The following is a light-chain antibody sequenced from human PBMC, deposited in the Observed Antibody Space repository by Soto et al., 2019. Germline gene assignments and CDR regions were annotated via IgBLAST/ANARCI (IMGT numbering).Light chain of an antibody. CDR3: QSYDSSLSVV. Sequence: QSVLTQPPSVSGAPGQRVTISCTGSGSTIGAGYDVHWYQQLPGTAPRLLIYDNTNRPSGVPDRFPGSKSGTSASLAISGLQAEDEADYYCQSYDSSLSVVFGGGTKLTVL. V-gene: IGLV1-40*01. J-gene: IGLJ2*01. CDR1: GSTIGAGYD. CDR2: DNT.